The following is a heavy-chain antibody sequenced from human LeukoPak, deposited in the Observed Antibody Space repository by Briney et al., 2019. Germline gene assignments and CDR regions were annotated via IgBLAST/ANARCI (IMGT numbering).Heavy chain of an antibody. Sequence: GGSLRLSCAASGLTFGSYWMSWVRQAPRKGLEWEANIKQDGSEKYYVDSVKGRFTISRDNAKNSLYLQVNSLRAEDTAVYYCARDHHYYYDSSGYLGYWGQGTLVTVSS. CDR3: ARDHHYYYDSSGYLGY. V-gene: IGHV3-7*01. CDR2: IKQDGSEK. CDR1: GLTFGSYW. D-gene: IGHD3-22*01. J-gene: IGHJ4*02.